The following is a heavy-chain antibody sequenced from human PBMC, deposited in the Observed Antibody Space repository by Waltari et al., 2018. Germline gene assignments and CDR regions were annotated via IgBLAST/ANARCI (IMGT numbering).Heavy chain of an antibody. Sequence: QVQLQESGPGLVKPSETLSLTCRVSGGSINNYFLNWIRQSPGNGLQLIVFIRHTGISNSKLSHKCRVSMAVDTSNSQFSLKLTSVSATDSAVYFCARWDSPGRYFGVWGQGTPVTVSS. D-gene: IGHD3-16*02. J-gene: IGHJ4*02. V-gene: IGHV4-59*08. CDR2: IRHTGIS. CDR1: GGSINNYF. CDR3: ARWDSPGRYFGV.